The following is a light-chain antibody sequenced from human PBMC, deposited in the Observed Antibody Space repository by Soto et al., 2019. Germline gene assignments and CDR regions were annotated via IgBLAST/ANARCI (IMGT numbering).Light chain of an antibody. Sequence: DIQMTQSPSSLSASVGDRVTITCRASQGISNYLAWYQQKPGKVPKLLIYAASTLQSEVPSRFSGSGSGTDFTLTISSLQPEDVATYYCQKYNSAPPETFGQGTQVEIK. J-gene: IGKJ1*01. CDR1: QGISNY. CDR2: AAS. CDR3: QKYNSAPPET. V-gene: IGKV1-27*01.